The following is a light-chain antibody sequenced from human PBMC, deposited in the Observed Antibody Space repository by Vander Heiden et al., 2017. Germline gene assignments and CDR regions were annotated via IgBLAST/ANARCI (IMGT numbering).Light chain of an antibody. Sequence: DIVLTQSPGTLSLSPGERATLSCRASQSVSSSYLAWYQQKPGQAPRLLIYGASSRATGSPDRFSGSGSGTDFTLTISRLEAEDFAVYYCQQYGISPPLTFGGGTKVEIK. CDR3: QQYGISPPLT. CDR1: QSVSSSY. J-gene: IGKJ4*02. CDR2: GAS. V-gene: IGKV3-20*01.